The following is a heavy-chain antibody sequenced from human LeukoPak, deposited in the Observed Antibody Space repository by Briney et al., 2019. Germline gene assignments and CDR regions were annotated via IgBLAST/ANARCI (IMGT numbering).Heavy chain of an antibody. D-gene: IGHD6-13*01. CDR3: ARNERSGYSSSWYVGPFDY. J-gene: IGHJ4*02. V-gene: IGHV4-34*01. CDR2: INHSGST. Sequence: SETLSLTCAVYGGSFSGYYWSWIRQPPGTGLGWIGEINHSGSTNYNPSLKSRVTISVDTSKNQFSLKLSSVTAADTAVYYCARNERSGYSSSWYVGPFDYWGQGTLVTVSS. CDR1: GGSFSGYY.